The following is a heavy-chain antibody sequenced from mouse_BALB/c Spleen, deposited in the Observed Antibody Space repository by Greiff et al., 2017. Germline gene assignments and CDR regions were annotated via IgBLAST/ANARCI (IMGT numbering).Heavy chain of an antibody. J-gene: IGHJ3*01. V-gene: IGHV5-17*02. CDR3: ARSGGNAWFAY. D-gene: IGHD1-1*02. CDR2: ISSGSSTI. CDR1: GFTFSSFG. Sequence: EVQVVESGGGLVQPGGSRKLSCAASGFTFSSFGMHWVRQAPEKGLEWVAYISSGSSTIYYADTVKGRFTISSDNPKNTLFLQMTSLRSEDTAMYYCARSGGNAWFAYWGQGTLVTVSA.